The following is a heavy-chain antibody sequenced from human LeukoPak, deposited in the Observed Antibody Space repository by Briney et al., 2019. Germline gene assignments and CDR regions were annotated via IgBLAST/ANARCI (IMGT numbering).Heavy chain of an antibody. D-gene: IGHD6-19*01. CDR3: ARGARQWLVPDFDY. CDR1: GFTFSSYW. Sequence: GGSLRLSCAASGFTFSSYWMSWVRQALGKGLEWVANIKQDGSEKYYVDSVKGRFTISRDNAKNSLYLQMNSLRAEDTAVYYCARGARQWLVPDFDYWGQGTLVTVSS. J-gene: IGHJ4*02. V-gene: IGHV3-7*01. CDR2: IKQDGSEK.